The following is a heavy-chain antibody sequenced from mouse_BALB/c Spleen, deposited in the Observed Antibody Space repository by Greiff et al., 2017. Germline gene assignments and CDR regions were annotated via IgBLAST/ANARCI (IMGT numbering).Heavy chain of an antibody. Sequence: VQLQQSGAELVRPGALVKLSCKASGFNIKDYYMHWVKQRPEQGLEWIGWIDPENGNTIYDPKFQGKASITADTSSNTAYLQLSSLTSEDTAVYYCANAMITTFAYWGQGTLVTVSA. CDR1: GFNIKDYY. V-gene: IGHV14-1*02. CDR3: ANAMITTFAY. D-gene: IGHD2-4*01. CDR2: IDPENGNT. J-gene: IGHJ3*01.